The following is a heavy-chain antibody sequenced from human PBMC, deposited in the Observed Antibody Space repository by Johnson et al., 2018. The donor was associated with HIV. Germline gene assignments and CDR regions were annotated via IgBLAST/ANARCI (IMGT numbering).Heavy chain of an antibody. CDR1: GFTFSSYA. CDR3: AKDEGYDSSGYDAFDI. D-gene: IGHD3-22*01. Sequence: VQLVESGGGSVKPGGSLRLSCAASGFTFSSYAMSWVRQAPGKGLEWVAAISGSGSSTYYADSVKGRFTISRDNSKNTLYLQMNSLRAEDTAVYYCAKDEGYDSSGYDAFDIWGQGTMVTVSS. V-gene: IGHV3-23*04. CDR2: ISGSGSST. J-gene: IGHJ3*02.